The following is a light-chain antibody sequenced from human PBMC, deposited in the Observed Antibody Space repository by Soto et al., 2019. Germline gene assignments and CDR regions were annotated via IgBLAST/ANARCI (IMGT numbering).Light chain of an antibody. V-gene: IGKV1-5*01. Sequence: IQMTQSPSYVSASVGDRVTITCRASQSISSWLAWYQQKPGQGPKLLMFDASSLERGVPSRFSGSISGTEGTITISSLKPDDGSTYFCQQYDSYPLTFGGGTKVDIK. J-gene: IGKJ4*01. CDR1: QSISSW. CDR3: QQYDSYPLT. CDR2: DAS.